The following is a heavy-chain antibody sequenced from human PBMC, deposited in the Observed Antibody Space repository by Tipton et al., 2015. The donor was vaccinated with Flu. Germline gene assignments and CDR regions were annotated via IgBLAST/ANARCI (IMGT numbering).Heavy chain of an antibody. CDR2: IYYSGST. V-gene: IGHV4-59*01. CDR3: ARALVITTTMGGDWFDP. J-gene: IGHJ5*02. Sequence: GSLRLSCTVSGGSISSYYWSWIRQPPGKGLEWIGYIYYSGSTNYNPSLKSRVTISVDMSKNQFSLNLSSVTAADTAVYYCARALVITTTMGGDWFDPWGQGTLVTVSS. CDR1: GGSISSYY. D-gene: IGHD3-10*01.